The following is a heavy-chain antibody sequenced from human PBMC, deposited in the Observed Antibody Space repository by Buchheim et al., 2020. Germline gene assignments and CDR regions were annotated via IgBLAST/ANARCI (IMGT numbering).Heavy chain of an antibody. Sequence: EVQLMESGGALVQPGGSLRLSCAASGFTFSRTIMNWVRQAPGKGLEWVSYINSGSSTIFYADSVKGRFTISRDNAKNSLYLQMNSLRVEDTAVYYCARGIGVGASTWGQGTL. J-gene: IGHJ5*02. CDR2: INSGSSTI. D-gene: IGHD1-26*01. V-gene: IGHV3-48*01. CDR1: GFTFSRTI. CDR3: ARGIGVGAST.